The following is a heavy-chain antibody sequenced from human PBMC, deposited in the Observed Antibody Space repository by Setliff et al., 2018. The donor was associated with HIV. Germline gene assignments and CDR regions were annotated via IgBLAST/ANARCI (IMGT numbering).Heavy chain of an antibody. CDR1: GYTFTIYD. V-gene: IGHV1-18*01. D-gene: IGHD4-4*01. CDR2: ISAYNGNT. J-gene: IGHJ3*02. Sequence: ASVKVSCKASGYTFTIYDITWVRQAPGQGLEWMGWISAYNGNTNYAQKLQGRVTMTTDTSTSTAYMELRSLRSVDTAVYYCAREGYSVDAFDIWGQGTRVTVS. CDR3: AREGYSVDAFDI.